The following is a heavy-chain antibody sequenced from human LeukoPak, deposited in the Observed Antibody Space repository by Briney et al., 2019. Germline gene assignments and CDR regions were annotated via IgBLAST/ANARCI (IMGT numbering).Heavy chain of an antibody. CDR3: ARGRFSGPDDY. Sequence: GGSLRLSCAVSEFSVSSNYMNWVRQAPGEGLEWVSVIYSGGATYYADSVRGRFTISRDNSKNMVSLQMTSLGAEDTAVYYCARGRFSGPDDYWGQGTLVTVSS. J-gene: IGHJ4*02. CDR2: IYSGGAT. V-gene: IGHV3-53*01. CDR1: EFSVSSNY. D-gene: IGHD6-19*01.